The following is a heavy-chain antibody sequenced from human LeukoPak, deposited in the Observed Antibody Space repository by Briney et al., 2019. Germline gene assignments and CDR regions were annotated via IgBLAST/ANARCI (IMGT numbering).Heavy chain of an antibody. D-gene: IGHD1-26*01. V-gene: IGHV3-64*01. Sequence: RGSLRLSCAASGFSFSTYAMHWVRQAPGKGLEYVAAITSNGGSTYYASSVKGRFTISRDNSKNTLYLQMGSLRAEDMAVYYCARVRWSSAFDYWGQGTLVTVSS. CDR2: ITSNGGST. CDR1: GFSFSTYA. CDR3: ARVRWSSAFDY. J-gene: IGHJ4*02.